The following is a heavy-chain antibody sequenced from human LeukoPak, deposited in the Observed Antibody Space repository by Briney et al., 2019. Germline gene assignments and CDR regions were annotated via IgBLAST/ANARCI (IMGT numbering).Heavy chain of an antibody. CDR2: ISGRGDST. CDR3: ARGEHPPSGSYYQSRGLMN. Sequence: PGGSLRLSCAASGFTFSNYAMSWVRQTPGKGLEWVSGISGRGDSTVYADSVKGRFTISRDNSKNTLYLQMNSLRAEDTAVYYCARGEHPPSGSYYQSRGLMNWGQGTLVTVSS. D-gene: IGHD1-26*01. V-gene: IGHV3-23*01. J-gene: IGHJ4*02. CDR1: GFTFSNYA.